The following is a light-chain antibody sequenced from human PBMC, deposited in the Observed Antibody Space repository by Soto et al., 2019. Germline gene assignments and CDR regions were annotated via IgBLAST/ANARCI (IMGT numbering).Light chain of an antibody. J-gene: IGLJ1*01. CDR1: SSDVGNYKY. V-gene: IGLV2-14*01. CDR3: FSYTSSGNYV. CDR2: EVS. Sequence: QSALTQPASVSGSPGQSITISCTGTSSDVGNYKYVSWYQQHPGKAPKLMIYEVSNRPSGVSNRFSGSKSGNTASLTISGLQAEDETDYSCFSYTSSGNYVFGNGTKVTVL.